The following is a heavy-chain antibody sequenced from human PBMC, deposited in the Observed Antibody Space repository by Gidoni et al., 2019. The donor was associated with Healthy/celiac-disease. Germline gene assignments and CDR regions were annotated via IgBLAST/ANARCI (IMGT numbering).Heavy chain of an antibody. D-gene: IGHD3-3*01. CDR1: GGSISSSSYY. CDR3: ARDLRFQRQSFDY. J-gene: IGHJ4*02. CDR2: IYYSGST. V-gene: IGHV4-39*07. Sequence: QLQLQESGPGLVKPSETLSLTCTVSGGSISSSSYYWGWIRQPPGKGLEWIGSIYYSGSTYYNPSLKSRVTISVDTSKNQFSLKLSSVTAADTAVYYCARDLRFQRQSFDYWGQGTLVTVSS.